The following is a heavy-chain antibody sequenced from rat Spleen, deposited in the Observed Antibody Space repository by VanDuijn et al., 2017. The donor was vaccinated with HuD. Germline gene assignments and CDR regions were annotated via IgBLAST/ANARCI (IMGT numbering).Heavy chain of an antibody. CDR3: ARDTTDYYPYYFDY. CDR1: GFSLTSYN. D-gene: IGHD1-6*01. Sequence: QVQLKESGPGLVQPSQTLSLTCTVSGFSLTSYNVHWVRQPTGKGLEWMGVIWTGGSTDYNSALKSRLSISRDTSKSQVFLKMNSLQTEDTATYYCARDTTDYYPYYFDYWGQGVRVTVSS. CDR2: IWTGGST. J-gene: IGHJ2*01. V-gene: IGHV2-30*01.